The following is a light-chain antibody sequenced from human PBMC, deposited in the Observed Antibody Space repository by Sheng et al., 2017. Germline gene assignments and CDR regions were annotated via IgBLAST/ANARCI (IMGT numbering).Light chain of an antibody. V-gene: IGKV1-39*01. CDR2: AAS. CDR3: QLSSSPFT. J-gene: IGKJ4*01. Sequence: DIQMTQSPSSLSASVGDRVTITCRASQSITTYLNWYHQKPGKAPKLLIYAASSLQSGVPSRFSDSGSGTDFTLTISSLQPEDFATYYCQLSSSPFTFGGGTKVEIK. CDR1: QSITTY.